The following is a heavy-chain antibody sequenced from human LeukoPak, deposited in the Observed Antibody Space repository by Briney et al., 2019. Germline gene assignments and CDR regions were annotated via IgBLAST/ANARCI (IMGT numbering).Heavy chain of an antibody. Sequence: SETLSLTCTVSGDSIGSHYWSWIRQPPGKGLEWIGYIFYVGSTNYNPSLKSRVTISVDTSKNQFSLKLNSVTGADTAVYYCARDYYDSRGEAFDIWGQGTMVTVSS. CDR2: IFYVGST. CDR3: ARDYYDSRGEAFDI. V-gene: IGHV4-59*11. D-gene: IGHD3-22*01. CDR1: GDSIGSHY. J-gene: IGHJ3*02.